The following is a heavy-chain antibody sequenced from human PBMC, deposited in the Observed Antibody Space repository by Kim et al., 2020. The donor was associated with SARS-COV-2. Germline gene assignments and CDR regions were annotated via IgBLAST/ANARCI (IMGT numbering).Heavy chain of an antibody. CDR2: INPNSGGT. V-gene: IGHV1-2*02. CDR3: ARDALDNWNGNWFDP. CDR1: GYTFTGYY. J-gene: IGHJ5*02. D-gene: IGHD1-20*01. Sequence: ASVKVSCKASGYTFTGYYMHWVRQAPGQGLEWMGWINPNSGGTNYAQKFQGRVTMTRDTSISTAYMELSRLRSDDTAVYYCARDALDNWNGNWFDPWGQGTLVTVSS.